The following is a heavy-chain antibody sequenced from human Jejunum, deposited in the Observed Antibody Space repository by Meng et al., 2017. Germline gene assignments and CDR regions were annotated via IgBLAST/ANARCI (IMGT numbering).Heavy chain of an antibody. J-gene: IGHJ4*02. CDR2: ISRSGRA. V-gene: IGHV4-4*02. Sequence: APGPGLLRPSGTLSLTWAVSGGSVSTTDWWSWVRPPPGKGLEWIGEISRSGRANYNPSLKGRVTISLDRSMNLFSLKLDSVTAADAAVYYCARDPRTNWASRFFDNWGQGTLVTVSS. D-gene: IGHD1/OR15-1a*01. CDR3: ARDPRTNWASRFFDN. CDR1: GGSVSTTDW.